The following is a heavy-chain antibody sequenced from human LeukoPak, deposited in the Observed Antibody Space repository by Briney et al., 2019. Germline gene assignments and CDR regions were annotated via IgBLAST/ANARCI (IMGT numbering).Heavy chain of an antibody. CDR2: MAFDGTDI. V-gene: IGHV3-30-3*01. J-gene: IGHJ4*02. CDR3: VRDARGSLDY. CDR1: GFTFSTYW. Sequence: GGSLRLSCAASGFTFSTYWMSWVRQAPGKGLESVAIMAFDGTDINYIDSVKGRFTISRDNSKNTLYLEMNSLRTEDTAVYYCVRDARGSLDYWGQGTLVTVSS.